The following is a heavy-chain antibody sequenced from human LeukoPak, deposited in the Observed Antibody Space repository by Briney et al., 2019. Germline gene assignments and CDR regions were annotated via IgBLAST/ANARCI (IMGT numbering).Heavy chain of an antibody. CDR3: ARGLEPIITLVGAPGPFDY. Sequence: SETLSLTCAVYGGSFSGYYWSWIRQPPGKGLEWIGEINHSGSTNYNPSLKSRVTISVDTSKNQFSLRLSSVTAADTAVYYCARGLEPIITLVGAPGPFDYWGQGTLVTVSS. CDR2: INHSGST. J-gene: IGHJ4*02. CDR1: GGSFSGYY. V-gene: IGHV4-34*01. D-gene: IGHD1-26*01.